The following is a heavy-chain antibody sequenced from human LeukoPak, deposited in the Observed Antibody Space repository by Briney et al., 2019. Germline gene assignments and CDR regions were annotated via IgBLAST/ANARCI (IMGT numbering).Heavy chain of an antibody. J-gene: IGHJ4*02. Sequence: PSETLSLTCTVSGGSISRGSYHWSWIRQPAGKGLEWIGRFYTSGTPNYNPSLKSRVTILVDTSRNQFSLKLNSVTAADTAVYYCARWGGPTVRGSWYYFDYWGQGTLVTVSS. CDR3: ARWGGPTVRGSWYYFDY. D-gene: IGHD3-16*01. CDR2: FYTSGTP. CDR1: GGSISRGSYH. V-gene: IGHV4-61*02.